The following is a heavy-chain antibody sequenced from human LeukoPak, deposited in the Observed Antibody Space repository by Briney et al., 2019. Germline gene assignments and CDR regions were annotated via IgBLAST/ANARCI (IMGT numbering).Heavy chain of an antibody. V-gene: IGHV1-46*01. CDR3: ASVLYCGADCYSGRYFFDY. J-gene: IGHJ4*02. D-gene: IGHD2-21*02. Sequence: ASVKVSCKASGYTFTSYDMHWVRQAPRQGLGWMGIINPSGDSTNYAQKFQGRVTMTRDTSTSTVYMELSSLRSEDTAVYYCASVLYCGADCYSGRYFFDYWGQGTLVTVSS. CDR2: INPSGDST. CDR1: GYTFTSYD.